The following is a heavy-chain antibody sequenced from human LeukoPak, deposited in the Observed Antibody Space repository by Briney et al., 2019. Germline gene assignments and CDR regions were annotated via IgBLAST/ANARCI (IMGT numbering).Heavy chain of an antibody. CDR2: ISRSSSYI. CDR1: GFTFSSYS. D-gene: IGHD3-22*01. V-gene: IGHV3-21*01. CDR3: ARDLVSSGYYYPLVDY. J-gene: IGHJ4*02. Sequence: GGSLRLSCAASGFTFSSYSMNWVRQAPGKGLEWVSSISRSSSYIYYAESVKGRFTISRDNAKNSLYLQTNSLRAEDTAVYYCARDLVSSGYYYPLVDYWGQGTLVTVSS.